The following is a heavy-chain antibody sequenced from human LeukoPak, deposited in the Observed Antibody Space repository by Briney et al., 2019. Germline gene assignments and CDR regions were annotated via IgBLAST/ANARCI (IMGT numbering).Heavy chain of an antibody. J-gene: IGHJ4*02. CDR3: ARMDCSGGSCLYGY. Sequence: SETLSLTCTVSGGSISSYYWSWIRQPPGKGLEWIGRIYSSGSTTYNPSLKSRVTISVDTSKNQFSLKLSSVTAADTAVYYCARMDCSGGSCLYGYWGQGTLVTVSS. CDR1: GGSISSYY. D-gene: IGHD2-15*01. V-gene: IGHV4-59*01. CDR2: IYSSGST.